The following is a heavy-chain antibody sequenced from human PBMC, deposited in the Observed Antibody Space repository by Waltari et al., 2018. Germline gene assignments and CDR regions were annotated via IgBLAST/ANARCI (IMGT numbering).Heavy chain of an antibody. Sequence: QVQLQESGPGLVKPSETLSLTCAVSGYSISSGNYWGWIRQPPGKGLEWIGSIYHSGSTYYNPSLKSRVTISVDTSKNQFSLKLGSVTAADTAVYYCARRGGGGLLPDWGQGTLVTVSS. V-gene: IGHV4-38-2*01. CDR2: IYHSGST. CDR3: ARRGGGGLLPD. CDR1: GYSISSGNY. D-gene: IGHD3-16*01. J-gene: IGHJ4*02.